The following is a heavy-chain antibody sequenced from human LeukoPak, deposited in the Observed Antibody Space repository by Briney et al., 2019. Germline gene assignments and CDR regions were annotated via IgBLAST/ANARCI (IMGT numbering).Heavy chain of an antibody. D-gene: IGHD6-13*01. V-gene: IGHV4-4*07. J-gene: IGHJ3*02. Sequence: SETLSLTCTVSGGSISSYYWSWIRQPAGKGLEWIGRIYTSGSTNYNPSLKSRVTMSVDTSKNQFSLKLSSVTAADTAVHYCARADQTAARLPDAFDIWGQGTMVTVSS. CDR2: IYTSGST. CDR1: GGSISSYY. CDR3: ARADQTAARLPDAFDI.